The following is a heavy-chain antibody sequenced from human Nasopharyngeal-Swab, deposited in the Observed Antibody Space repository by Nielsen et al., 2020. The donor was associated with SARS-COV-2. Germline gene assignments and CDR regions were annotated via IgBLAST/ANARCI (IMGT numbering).Heavy chain of an antibody. J-gene: IGHJ4*02. V-gene: IGHV4-34*01. D-gene: IGHD1-26*01. CDR2: INHSGST. Sequence: WIRQPPEKELEWIGEINHSGSTNYNPSLKSRVTISVDTSKNQFSLKLSSVTAADTAVYYCARGPQGGSRRPYYFDYWGQGTLVTVSS. CDR3: ARGPQGGSRRPYYFDY.